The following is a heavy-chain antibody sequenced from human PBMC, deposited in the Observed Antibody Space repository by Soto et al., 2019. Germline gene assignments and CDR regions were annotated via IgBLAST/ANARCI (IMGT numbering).Heavy chain of an antibody. CDR3: DDSSGYVGTPSHVFDI. D-gene: IGHD3-22*01. CDR1: GGTFISYA. V-gene: IGHV1-69*01. Sequence: VKGSCKASGGTFISYAISWVRQAPGQGLEWMGGIIPIFGTANYAQTFQGRVTITADESTSTAYMELSSLRSEDTAVYYCDDSSGYVGTPSHVFDIWGQGTMVTVS. CDR2: IIPIFGTA. J-gene: IGHJ3*02.